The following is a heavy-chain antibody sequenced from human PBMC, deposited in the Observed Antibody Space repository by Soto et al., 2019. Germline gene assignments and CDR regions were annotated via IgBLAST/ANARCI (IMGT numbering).Heavy chain of an antibody. J-gene: IGHJ4*02. CDR3: ARVGRGVHDY. D-gene: IGHD3-10*01. CDR1: GFTFGDYA. V-gene: IGHV3-11*05. CDR2: IDSDGSMT. Sequence: GGSLRLSCTASGFTFGDYAMSWFRQAPGKGLVWVSHIDSDGSMTTYADSVKGRFTISRDNAKNSLYLQMNSLRAEDTAVYYCARVGRGVHDYWGLGTLVTVSS.